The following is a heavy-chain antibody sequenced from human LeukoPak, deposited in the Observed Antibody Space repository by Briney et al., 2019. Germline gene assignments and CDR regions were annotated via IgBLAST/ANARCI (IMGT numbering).Heavy chain of an antibody. CDR1: GGSISSYY. D-gene: IGHD5-18*01. J-gene: IGHJ6*02. CDR2: IYYSGST. CDR3: AREGYSYGVGMDV. Sequence: PSETLSLTCTVSGGSISSYYWSWIRQPPGKGLEWIGYIYYSGSTNYNPSFKSRVTISVDTSKNQFSLKLSSVTAADTAVYYCAREGYSYGVGMDVWGQGTTVTVSS. V-gene: IGHV4-59*01.